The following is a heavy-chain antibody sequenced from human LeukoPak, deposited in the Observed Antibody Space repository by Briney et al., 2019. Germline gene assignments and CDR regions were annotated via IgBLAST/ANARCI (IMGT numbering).Heavy chain of an antibody. CDR3: AKEPLSRVSFNCFDP. CDR1: GFTFSSYA. V-gene: IGHV3-23*01. CDR2: ISGSGGST. J-gene: IGHJ5*02. D-gene: IGHD2/OR15-2a*01. Sequence: GGSLRLSCAASGFTFSSYAMSWVRQAPGKGLEWVSAISGSGGSTYYADSVEGRFTISRDNSMSTLYLQMNSLRDEDTAVYYCAKEPLSRVSFNCFDPWGQGTLVTVSS.